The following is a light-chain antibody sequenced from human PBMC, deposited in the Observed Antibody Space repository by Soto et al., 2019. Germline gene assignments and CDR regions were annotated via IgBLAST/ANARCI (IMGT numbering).Light chain of an antibody. J-gene: IGKJ1*01. CDR1: HTVRNNY. CDR3: QQYGSSGT. V-gene: IGKV3-20*01. Sequence: EFVLTQSPGTLSLSPGERATLSCRASHTVRNNYLAWYQQKPGQAPRLLIYGASNRATGIPDGFSGSGSGTDFTLTISRLEPEDFAVYYCQQYGSSGTFGQGTKVDIK. CDR2: GAS.